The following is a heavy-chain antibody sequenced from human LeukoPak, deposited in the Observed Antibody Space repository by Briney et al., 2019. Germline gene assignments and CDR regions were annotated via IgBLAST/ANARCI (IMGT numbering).Heavy chain of an antibody. V-gene: IGHV1-8*03. CDR2: MNPNSGNT. Sequence: VASVKVSCKASGYTFTSYGISWVRQAPGQGLEWMGWMNPNSGNTGYAQKFQGRVTITRNTSISTAYMELSSLRSEDTAVYYCARGRGTTGGGYYYYYMDVWGKGTTVTVSS. CDR3: ARGRGTTGGGYYYYYMDV. CDR1: GYTFTSYG. D-gene: IGHD2-15*01. J-gene: IGHJ6*03.